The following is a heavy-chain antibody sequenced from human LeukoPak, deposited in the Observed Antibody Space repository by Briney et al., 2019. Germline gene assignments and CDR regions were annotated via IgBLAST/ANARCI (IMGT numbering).Heavy chain of an antibody. D-gene: IGHD1-20*01. CDR2: ISSSSSTI. CDR3: ARDPDGITGTTAPDY. CDR1: GFTFSSYS. Sequence: PGGSLRLSCAASGFTFSSYSMNWVRQAPGKGLEWVSYISSSSSTIYYADSVKGRFTISRDNAKNSLYLQMNSLRAEDTAVYYCARDPDGITGTTAPDYWGQGTLVTVSS. V-gene: IGHV3-48*01. J-gene: IGHJ4*02.